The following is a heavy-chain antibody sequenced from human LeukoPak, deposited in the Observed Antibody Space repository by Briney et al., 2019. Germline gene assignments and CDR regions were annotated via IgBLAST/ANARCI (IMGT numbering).Heavy chain of an antibody. CDR2: IIISNSYL. Sequence: GGALRLSCAASGFTFCSYSMNWVRPALGRGGGGVSSIIISNSYLYYSDSVKDRLTISRDNAKNSLYLQKNSLRAEDTAVYYCARDQYYDFWSGYYPYYYYRDLWGKGTTLTVPS. CDR3: ARDQYYDFWSGYYPYYYYRDL. D-gene: IGHD3-3*01. J-gene: IGHJ6*03. V-gene: IGHV3-21*01. CDR1: GFTFCSYS.